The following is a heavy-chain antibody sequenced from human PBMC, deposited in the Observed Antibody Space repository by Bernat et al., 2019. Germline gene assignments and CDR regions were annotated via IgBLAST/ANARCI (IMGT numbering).Heavy chain of an antibody. Sequence: EVQLLESGGGLVQPGGSLRLSCAASGFTFSSYAMSWLRQAPGKGPHWVSSISAGGTTYYADSVKGRFTISRDNSKTTLYLQMNSLRAEDTAVYYCAKEGAAAQVEYFQSWGQGTLVIVSS. CDR2: ISAGGTT. D-gene: IGHD2-15*01. V-gene: IGHV3-23*01. CDR1: GFTFSSYA. CDR3: AKEGAAAQVEYFQS. J-gene: IGHJ1*01.